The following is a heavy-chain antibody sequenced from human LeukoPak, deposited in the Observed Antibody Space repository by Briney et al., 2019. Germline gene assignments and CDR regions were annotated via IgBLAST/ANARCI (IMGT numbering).Heavy chain of an antibody. CDR2: IYHSGST. J-gene: IGHJ3*02. Sequence: PSQTLSLTCAVSGGSISSGGYSWSWIRQPPGKGLEWIGYIYHSGSTYYNPSLKSRVTISVDKSKNQFSLKLSSVTAADTAVYYCARDMGRCSGGSCYSVGAFDIWGQGTMVTVSS. CDR3: ARDMGRCSGGSCYSVGAFDI. D-gene: IGHD2-15*01. CDR1: GGSISSGGYS. V-gene: IGHV4-30-2*01.